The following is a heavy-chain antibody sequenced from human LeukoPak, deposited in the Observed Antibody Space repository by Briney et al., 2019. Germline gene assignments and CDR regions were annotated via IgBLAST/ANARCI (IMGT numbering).Heavy chain of an antibody. CDR1: GGTFSSYA. Sequence: GASVKVSCKASGGTFSSYAISWVRQAPGQGLEWMGGIIPIFGTANYAQKFQGRVTITADESTSTAYMELSSLRSDDTAVYYCARVHFIVGATALAFDIWGQGTMVTVSS. D-gene: IGHD1-26*01. V-gene: IGHV1-69*13. J-gene: IGHJ3*02. CDR2: IIPIFGTA. CDR3: ARVHFIVGATALAFDI.